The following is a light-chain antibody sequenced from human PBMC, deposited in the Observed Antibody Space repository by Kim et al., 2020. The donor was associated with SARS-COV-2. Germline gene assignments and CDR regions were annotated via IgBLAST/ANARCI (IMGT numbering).Light chain of an antibody. CDR1: SGHSSYA. CDR3: QTWDTGIRV. Sequence: ASVKLTCTLSSGHSSYAIAWHQQQPQKGPRYLMKLKSDGSHSKGDGIPDRFSGSSSGAERYLTISSLQYEDEADYYCQTWDTGIRVFGGGTQLTVL. V-gene: IGLV4-69*01. J-gene: IGLJ3*02. CDR2: LKSDGSH.